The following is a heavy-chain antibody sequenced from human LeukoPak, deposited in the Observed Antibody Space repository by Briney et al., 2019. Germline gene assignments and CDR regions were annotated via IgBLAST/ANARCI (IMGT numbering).Heavy chain of an antibody. V-gene: IGHV4-59*01. CDR3: ARDFLSVPAGTGIHNPPYYYMDV. CDR1: GGSISSYY. J-gene: IGHJ6*03. CDR2: IYYSGST. Sequence: SETLSLTRTVSGGSISSYYWSWIRQPPGKGLEWIGYIYYSGSTNYNPSLKSRVTISVDTSKNQFSLKLSSVTAADTAVYYCARDFLSVPAGTGIHNPPYYYMDVWGKGTTVTVSS. D-gene: IGHD1-1*01.